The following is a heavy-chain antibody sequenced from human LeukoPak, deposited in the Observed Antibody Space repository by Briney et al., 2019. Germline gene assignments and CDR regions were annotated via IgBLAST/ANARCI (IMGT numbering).Heavy chain of an antibody. V-gene: IGHV3-30-3*01. CDR3: ARDYVGVAGIH. Sequence: GGSLRLSCAASGFTFSSYAMHWVRQAPGKGLEWVAVVSYDGSNKYYADSVKGRFTISRDNSKNTLYLQMNSLRAEDTAVYYCARDYVGVAGIHWGQGTLVTVSS. CDR2: VSYDGSNK. CDR1: GFTFSSYA. J-gene: IGHJ4*02. D-gene: IGHD6-19*01.